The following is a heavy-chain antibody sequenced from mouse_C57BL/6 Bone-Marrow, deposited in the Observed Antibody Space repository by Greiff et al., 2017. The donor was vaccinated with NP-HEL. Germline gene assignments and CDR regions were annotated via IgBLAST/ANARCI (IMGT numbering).Heavy chain of an antibody. CDR3: ARPSYSNCEAWFAY. J-gene: IGHJ3*01. Sequence: QVQLQQPGAELVKPGASVKMSCKASGYTFTSYWITWVKQRPGQGLEWIGDIYPGSGSTNYNEKFKSKATLTVDTSSSAAYMQLSSLTSEDSAVYYCARPSYSNCEAWFAYWGQGTLVTVSA. D-gene: IGHD2-5*01. CDR1: GYTFTSYW. CDR2: IYPGSGST. V-gene: IGHV1-55*01.